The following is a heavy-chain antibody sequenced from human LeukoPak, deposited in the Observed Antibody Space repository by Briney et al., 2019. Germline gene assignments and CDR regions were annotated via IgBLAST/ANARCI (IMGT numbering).Heavy chain of an antibody. D-gene: IGHD6-13*01. V-gene: IGHV4-34*01. CDR3: ARVGQLAFDY. CDR1: GGSFSGYY. J-gene: IGHJ4*02. Sequence: PSETLSLTCAVYGGSFSGYYWSWLRQPPGKGLEWIGSIYYSGSTYYNPSLKSRVTISVDTSKNQFSLKLSSVTAADTAVYYCARVGQLAFDYWGQGTLVTVSS. CDR2: IYYSGST.